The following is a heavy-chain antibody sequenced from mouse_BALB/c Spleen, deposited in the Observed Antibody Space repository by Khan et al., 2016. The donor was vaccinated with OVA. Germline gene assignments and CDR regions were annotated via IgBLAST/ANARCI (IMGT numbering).Heavy chain of an antibody. CDR2: ISYSGNT. Sequence: EVQLQESGPGLVKPSQSLSLTCTVTGYSITSDYAWNWIRQFPGNKLEWMGHISYSGNTKYNPSLKSRISITRDTSKNQFFLQLNSVTTEDTATXYCARIYGGDFDYWGQGTTLTGSS. J-gene: IGHJ2*01. D-gene: IGHD1-1*01. CDR3: ARIYGGDFDY. V-gene: IGHV3-2*02. CDR1: GYSITSDYA.